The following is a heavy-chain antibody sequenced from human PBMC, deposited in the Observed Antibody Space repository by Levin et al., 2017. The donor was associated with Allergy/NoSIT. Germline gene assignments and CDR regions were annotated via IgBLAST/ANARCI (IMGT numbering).Heavy chain of an antibody. V-gene: IGHV3-74*01. D-gene: IGHD3-3*01. J-gene: IGHJ4*02. CDR1: GFTFSNYW. CDR2: INSDGSST. CDR3: ASRGDWSNYYMID. Sequence: GGSLRLSCAASGFTFSNYWMHWVRQAPGKGLVWVSRINSDGSSTSYADSVRGRFTISRDNAKNTLYMQMNSLRAEDTAVCYCASRGDWSNYYMIDWGQGTLVTVSS.